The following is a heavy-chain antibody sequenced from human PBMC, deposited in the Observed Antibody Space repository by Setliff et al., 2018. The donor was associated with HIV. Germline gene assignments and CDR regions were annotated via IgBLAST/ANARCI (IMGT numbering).Heavy chain of an antibody. D-gene: IGHD5-18*01. J-gene: IGHJ4*02. CDR1: GYSIGSGYY. V-gene: IGHV4-38-2*02. CDR2: VFHSGST. Sequence: SETLSLTCAVSGYSIGSGYYWGWIRQPPGKGLEWIGSVFHSGSTYYNPSLKSRVTMSVDTSKNQFSLKLSSVTAADTAVYYCARDAERGYSYGYDYWGQGTLVTVSS. CDR3: ARDAERGYSYGYDY.